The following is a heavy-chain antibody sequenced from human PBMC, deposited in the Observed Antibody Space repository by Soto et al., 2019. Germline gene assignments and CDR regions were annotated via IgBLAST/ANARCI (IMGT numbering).Heavy chain of an antibody. CDR1: GGSISSYY. CDR3: AREGGYSYGYKPDAFDI. V-gene: IGHV4-59*01. J-gene: IGHJ3*02. Sequence: SETLSLTCTVSGGSISSYYWSWIRQPPGKGLEWIGYIYYSGSTNYNPSLKSRVTISVDTSKNQFSLKLSSVTAADTAAHYCAREGGYSYGYKPDAFDIWGKGTMVTVS. D-gene: IGHD5-18*01. CDR2: IYYSGST.